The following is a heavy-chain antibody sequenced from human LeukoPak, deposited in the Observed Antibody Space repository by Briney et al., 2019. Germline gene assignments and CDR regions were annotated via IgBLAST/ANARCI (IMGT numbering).Heavy chain of an antibody. CDR2: IYSDGST. Sequence: GGSLRLSCAASGFTVSSNHMSWVRQAPGKGLEWVSVIYSDGSTYYADSVKGRFTISRHNSENTLYLQMNSLRAEDTAVYYCARVPYGVGNWFDPWGQGTLVTVSS. J-gene: IGHJ5*02. V-gene: IGHV3-53*04. CDR3: ARVPYGVGNWFDP. D-gene: IGHD2-8*01. CDR1: GFTVSSNH.